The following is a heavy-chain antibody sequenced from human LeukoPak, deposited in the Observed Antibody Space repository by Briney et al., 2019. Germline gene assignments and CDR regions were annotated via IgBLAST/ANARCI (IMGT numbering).Heavy chain of an antibody. D-gene: IGHD3-10*01. CDR3: ARELDYGSGSYDVSGQIDY. J-gene: IGHJ4*02. V-gene: IGHV1-46*01. CDR1: GYTFTSYY. CDR2: INPSGGST. Sequence: ASVKVSCKASGYTFTSYYMHWVRQAPGQGLEWMGIINPSGGSTSYAQKFQGRVTMTRDTSTSTVYMELSSLRSEDTAVYYCARELDYGSGSYDVSGQIDYWGQGTLVTVSS.